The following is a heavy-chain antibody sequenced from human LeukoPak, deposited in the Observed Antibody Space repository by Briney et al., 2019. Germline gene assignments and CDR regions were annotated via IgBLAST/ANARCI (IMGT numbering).Heavy chain of an antibody. D-gene: IGHD6-19*01. V-gene: IGHV1-46*01. J-gene: IGHJ4*02. CDR2: INPSGGST. CDR3: ARARVAVAAPRFDY. Sequence: EASVKVSCKASGYTFTGYYMHWVRQPPGQGLEWMGIINPSGGSTSYAQKFQGRVTMTRDMSTSTVYMELSSLRSEDTAVYYCARARVAVAAPRFDYWGQGTLVTVSS. CDR1: GYTFTGYY.